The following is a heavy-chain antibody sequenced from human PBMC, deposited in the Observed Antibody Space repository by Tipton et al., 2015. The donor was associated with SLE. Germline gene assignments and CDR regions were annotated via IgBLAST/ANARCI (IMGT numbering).Heavy chain of an antibody. V-gene: IGHV3-30*02. CDR3: AKDLVDYYDRSGPADY. CDR1: GFTFSSYA. Sequence: SLRLSCAASGFTFSSYAMHWVRQAPGKGLEWVAFIGYDGSNKYYADSVKGRLTISRDNSNNTLYLQMNSLRAEDTAVYYCAKDLVDYYDRSGPADYWGQGTLVTVSS. CDR2: IGYDGSNK. D-gene: IGHD3-22*01. J-gene: IGHJ4*02.